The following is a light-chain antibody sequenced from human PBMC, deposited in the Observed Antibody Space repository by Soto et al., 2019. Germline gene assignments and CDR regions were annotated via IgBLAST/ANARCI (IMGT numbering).Light chain of an antibody. CDR3: QQYRNWPRT. V-gene: IGKV3-15*01. CDR2: GAS. J-gene: IGKJ1*01. Sequence: EIVMTQSPSTLSVSPGGGATLSCRASQGIGDTLAWYQQKPGQAPRLIIDGASTRATDMPGRVSGRGSGTEFTITSSSLQSEDFAVYYRQQYRNWPRTFGQGTKVDIK. CDR1: QGIGDT.